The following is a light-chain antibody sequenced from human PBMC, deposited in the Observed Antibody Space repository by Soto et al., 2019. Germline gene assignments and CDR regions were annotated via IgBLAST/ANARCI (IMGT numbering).Light chain of an antibody. CDR2: GAS. V-gene: IGKV3-20*01. Sequence: EIVLTQSPGTLSLSPGERATLSCRASQSVSSSYLAWYQQKPGQAPRLLIYGASSRATGIPDRFSGSGSGTDFTITISRLETEEFAVYYCQQYGSSPRTFGQGTKLEIK. CDR1: QSVSSSY. J-gene: IGKJ2*01. CDR3: QQYGSSPRT.